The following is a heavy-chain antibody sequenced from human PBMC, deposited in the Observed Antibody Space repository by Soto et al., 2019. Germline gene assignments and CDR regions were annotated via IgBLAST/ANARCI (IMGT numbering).Heavy chain of an antibody. CDR1: GYNFASYW. CDR3: ARRGDYYTNYYDNWFDP. CDR2: IDPTDSYT. Sequence: PGESLKISCKGSGYNFASYWITWVRQMPGKGLEWMGRIDPTDSYTNYSPSFQGHVTISADKSISTAYLQWSSLKASDTAIYYCARRGDYYTNYYDNWFDPWGQGTLVTVS. V-gene: IGHV5-10-1*01. D-gene: IGHD4-4*01. J-gene: IGHJ5*02.